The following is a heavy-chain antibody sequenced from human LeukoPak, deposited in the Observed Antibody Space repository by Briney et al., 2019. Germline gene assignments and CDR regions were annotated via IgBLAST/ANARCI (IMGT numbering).Heavy chain of an antibody. CDR3: AKDAPTVRGYCGSGSSYWPYFDY. CDR2: IRYDGSNK. CDR1: GFTFSSYG. J-gene: IGHJ4*02. V-gene: IGHV3-30*02. D-gene: IGHD3-10*01. Sequence: HPGGSLRLSCAASGFTFSSYGMHWVRQAPGKWLEWVAFIRYDGSNKYYADSVKGRFTISRDSSKNTLYLQMNSLRAEDTAVYYCAKDAPTVRGYCGSGSSYWPYFDYWGQGTLVTVSS.